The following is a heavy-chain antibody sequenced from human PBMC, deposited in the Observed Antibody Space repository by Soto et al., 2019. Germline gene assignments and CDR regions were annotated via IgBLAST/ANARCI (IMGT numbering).Heavy chain of an antibody. D-gene: IGHD2-15*01. V-gene: IGHV4-34*01. J-gene: IGHJ3*02. CDR1: GGSFSGYY. Sequence: QVQLQQWGAGLLKPSETLSLTCAVYGGSFSGYYWSWIRQPPGKGLEWIGEINHSGSTNYNPSLKSRVTISVHTSKNQFSLKLSSVTAADTAVYYCARVHPLFRIHAFDIWGQGTMVTVSS. CDR3: ARVHPLFRIHAFDI. CDR2: INHSGST.